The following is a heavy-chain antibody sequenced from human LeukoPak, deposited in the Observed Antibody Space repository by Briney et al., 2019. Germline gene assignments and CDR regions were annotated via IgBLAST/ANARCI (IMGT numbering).Heavy chain of an antibody. V-gene: IGHV4-59*08. Sequence: PSETLSLTCTVSGGSISSCYWSWIRQPPGKGLEWIGYIYYSGSTYYNPSLKSRVTISVDTSKNQFSLKLSSVTAADTAVYYCARPSRDYDRHFDYWGQGTLVTVSS. J-gene: IGHJ4*02. CDR1: GGSISSCY. CDR3: ARPSRDYDRHFDY. CDR2: IYYSGST. D-gene: IGHD3-22*01.